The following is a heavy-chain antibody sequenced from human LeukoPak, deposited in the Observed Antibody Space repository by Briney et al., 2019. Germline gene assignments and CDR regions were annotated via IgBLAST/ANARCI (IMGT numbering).Heavy chain of an antibody. CDR2: ISWNSGSI. CDR1: GFTFDDYA. V-gene: IGHV3-9*01. D-gene: IGHD6-13*01. J-gene: IGHJ3*02. Sequence: PGGSLRLSCAASGFTFDDYAMHWVRQAPGKGLEWVSGISWNSGSIGYADSVKGRFTISRDNAKNTLFLQMNGLRAEDTAVYYCARDRAAASDAFDIWGQGTMVTVSS. CDR3: ARDRAAASDAFDI.